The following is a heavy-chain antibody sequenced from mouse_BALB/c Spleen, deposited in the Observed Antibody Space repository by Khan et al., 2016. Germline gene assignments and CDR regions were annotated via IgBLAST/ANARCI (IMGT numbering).Heavy chain of an antibody. CDR2: ISSGGSYT. J-gene: IGHJ3*01. CDR1: GFNFSSYT. CDR3: TRDSSGGFAY. V-gene: IGHV5-6-4*01. D-gene: IGHD3-1*01. Sequence: EVELVESGGGLVKPGGSLKLSCAASGFNFSSYTMSWVRQTPEKRLEWVATISSGGSYTYYPDNMKGRFTISRDNAKNTLYLQMSSQKSEDTAMYYCTRDSSGGFAYWGQGTLVTVSA.